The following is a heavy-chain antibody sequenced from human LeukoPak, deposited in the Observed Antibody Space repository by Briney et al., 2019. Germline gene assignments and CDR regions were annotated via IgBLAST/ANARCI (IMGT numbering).Heavy chain of an antibody. CDR2: IIPIFGTA. V-gene: IGHV1-69*05. CDR1: GGTFSSYA. J-gene: IGHJ4*02. Sequence: SVKVSCKASGGTFSSYAISWVRQAPGQGLEWMGGIIPIFGTANYAQKFQGRVTITTDESTSTAYMELSSLRSEDTAVYYCAKDPRKSLHIVVVPAASDYWGQGTLVTVSS. D-gene: IGHD2-2*01. CDR3: AKDPRKSLHIVVVPAASDY.